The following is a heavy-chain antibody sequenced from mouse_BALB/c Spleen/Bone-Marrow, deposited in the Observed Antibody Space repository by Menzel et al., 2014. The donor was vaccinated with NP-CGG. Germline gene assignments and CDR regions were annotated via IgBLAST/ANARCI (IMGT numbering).Heavy chain of an antibody. CDR3: TRYSYGDYPYYYAMDY. V-gene: IGHV1S81*02. J-gene: IGHJ4*01. CDR1: GYTFTSYY. CDR2: INPSNGGT. D-gene: IGHD2-13*01. Sequence: VQLQQSGAELVKPGASVKLSCKASGYTFTSYYMCWVKQRPGQGLEWIGGINPSNGGTNFNEKFKSKATLTVDKSSSAAYMQLGSLTSEDSAVYDCTRYSYGDYPYYYAMDYWGQGTSVTVSS.